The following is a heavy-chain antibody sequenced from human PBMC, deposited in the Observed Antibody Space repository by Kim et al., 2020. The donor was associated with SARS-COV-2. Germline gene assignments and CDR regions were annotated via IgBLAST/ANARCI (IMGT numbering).Heavy chain of an antibody. D-gene: IGHD2-2*01. J-gene: IGHJ4*02. V-gene: IGHV3-23*01. CDR3: AKAPRVFVVPAFYFDY. Sequence: SVKGRFTISRDNSKNTLYLQMNSLRAEDTAVYYCAKAPRVFVVPAFYFDYWGQGTLVTVSS.